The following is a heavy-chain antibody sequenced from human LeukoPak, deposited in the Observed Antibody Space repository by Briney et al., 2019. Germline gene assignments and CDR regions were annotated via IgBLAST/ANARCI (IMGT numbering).Heavy chain of an antibody. CDR1: GVTLSNYA. V-gene: IGHV3-7*01. D-gene: IGHD3-22*01. CDR3: ARGLPHYYDSSGYYY. Sequence: GGSLRLSCVASGVTLSNYAMSWVRQAPGKGLEWVANIKQDGSEKYYVDSVKGRFTISRDNAKNSLYLQMNSLRAEDTAVYYCARGLPHYYDSSGYYYWGQGTLVTVSS. J-gene: IGHJ4*02. CDR2: IKQDGSEK.